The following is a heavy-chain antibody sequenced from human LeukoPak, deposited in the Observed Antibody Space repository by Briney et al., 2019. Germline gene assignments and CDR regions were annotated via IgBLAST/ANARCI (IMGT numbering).Heavy chain of an antibody. D-gene: IGHD1-26*01. Sequence: ASVKVSCKASGYTFTGYYMHWVRQAPGQGLEWMGWINPNSGGTNYAQKFQGWVTMTRDTSISTAYMGLSRLRSDDTAVYYCARSSGEWEPPTHAFDIWGQGTMVTVSS. CDR1: GYTFTGYY. CDR3: ARSSGEWEPPTHAFDI. CDR2: INPNSGGT. V-gene: IGHV1-2*04. J-gene: IGHJ3*02.